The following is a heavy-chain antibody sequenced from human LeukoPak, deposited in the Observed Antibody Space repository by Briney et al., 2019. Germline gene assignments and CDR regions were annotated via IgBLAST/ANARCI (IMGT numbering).Heavy chain of an antibody. CDR2: ISSSSSYI. Sequence: GGSLSLSCAASGFTFSSYSMNWVRQAPGKGLEWVSPISSSSSYIYYADSVKGRFTISRDNAKNSLYLQMNSLRAEDTAVYYCARDAWFGELLPRNFDYWGQGTLVTVSS. CDR1: GFTFSSYS. J-gene: IGHJ4*02. D-gene: IGHD3-10*01. CDR3: ARDAWFGELLPRNFDY. V-gene: IGHV3-21*01.